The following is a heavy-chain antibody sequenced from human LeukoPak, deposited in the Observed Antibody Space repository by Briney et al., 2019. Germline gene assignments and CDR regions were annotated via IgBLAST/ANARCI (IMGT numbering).Heavy chain of an antibody. Sequence: GGSLRLSCAASGFTFNSYVMHWVRQAPGKGLDWVAVMWYDGSNKYYADSVRGRFTISRDDSKNTLYLQMNSLRAEDTAMYYCARGLPPVMKYYFDYWGQGTLVTVSS. CDR2: MWYDGSNK. CDR1: GFTFNSYV. V-gene: IGHV3-33*01. J-gene: IGHJ4*02. D-gene: IGHD4-11*01. CDR3: ARGLPPVMKYYFDY.